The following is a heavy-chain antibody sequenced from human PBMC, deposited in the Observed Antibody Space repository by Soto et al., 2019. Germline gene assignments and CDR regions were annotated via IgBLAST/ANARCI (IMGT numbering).Heavy chain of an antibody. D-gene: IGHD3-22*01. CDR1: GFTFNTYN. J-gene: IGHJ4*02. CDR3: ARDDYQYYDDCSGYHFDY. Sequence: GGSLRLSCAASGFTFNTYNMNWVRQAPGKGLEWVSYISDSSSTIHYADSVKGRFTISRDNAKNSLYLQMNSLRAEDTAVYYCARDDYQYYDDCSGYHFDYWGQGA. CDR2: ISDSSSTI. V-gene: IGHV3-48*01.